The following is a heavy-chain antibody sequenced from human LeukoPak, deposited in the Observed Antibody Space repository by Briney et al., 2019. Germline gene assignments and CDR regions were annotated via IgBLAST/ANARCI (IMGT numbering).Heavy chain of an antibody. J-gene: IGHJ4*02. CDR1: GGSISSSSYY. CDR3: ARQVGYCSGGSCYSNY. D-gene: IGHD2-15*01. Sequence: PSETLSLTCSVSGGSISSSSYYWHWIRQPPGTGLEWVGSIYYSGTTYYNSSLKSRVTISEDTSKNRFSLMLTSVTAADTAVYYCARQVGYCSGGSCYSNYWGQGTLVTVSS. V-gene: IGHV4-39*01. CDR2: IYYSGTT.